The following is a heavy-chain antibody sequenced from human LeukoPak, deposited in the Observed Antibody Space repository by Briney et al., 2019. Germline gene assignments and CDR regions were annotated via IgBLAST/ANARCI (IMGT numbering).Heavy chain of an antibody. J-gene: IGHJ4*02. CDR1: GYTFTSYG. Sequence: ASVKVSCKASGYTFTSYGISWVRQAPGQGLEWMGWISAYNGNTNYAQKLQGRVTMTTDTSTSTAYMELRSLRSEDTAVYYCATTQDYDSSGNFDYWGQGTLVTVSS. V-gene: IGHV1-18*01. CDR3: ATTQDYDSSGNFDY. CDR2: ISAYNGNT. D-gene: IGHD3-22*01.